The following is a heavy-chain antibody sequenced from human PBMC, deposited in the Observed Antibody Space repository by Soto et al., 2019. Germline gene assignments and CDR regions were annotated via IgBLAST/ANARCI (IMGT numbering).Heavy chain of an antibody. V-gene: IGHV3-7*03. J-gene: IGHJ4*02. CDR2: IKQDGSEK. CDR1: GFTFSSYW. CDR3: ARAPPETAMVLGDYFDY. Sequence: EVQLVESGGGLVQPGGSLRLSCAASGFTFSSYWMSWVRQAPGKGLEWVANIKQDGSEKYYVDSVKGRFTISRDNAKNEMYLQMISLSAEDPVVYYCARAPPETAMVLGDYFDYWGQGTLVTVSS. D-gene: IGHD5-18*01.